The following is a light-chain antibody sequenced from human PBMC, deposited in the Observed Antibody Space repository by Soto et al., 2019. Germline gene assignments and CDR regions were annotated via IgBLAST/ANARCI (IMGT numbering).Light chain of an antibody. CDR3: QQYRSSPPT. Sequence: EIVLTQSPGTLSLSPWERATFSCMASQSVSSSYLAWYQQKPGQAPRLLIYASSSRATGIPDRFSGSGSGTDFTLSISRLEPEDFAVYYCQQYRSSPPTFGQGTKVDIK. CDR2: ASS. J-gene: IGKJ1*01. V-gene: IGKV3-20*01. CDR1: QSVSSSY.